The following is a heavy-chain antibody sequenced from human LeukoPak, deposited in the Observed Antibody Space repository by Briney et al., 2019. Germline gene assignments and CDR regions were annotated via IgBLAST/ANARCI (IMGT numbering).Heavy chain of an antibody. CDR2: IYYSGST. CDR3: ASGGCSGGSCYQFDY. J-gene: IGHJ4*02. D-gene: IGHD2-15*01. V-gene: IGHV4-59*01. Sequence: SETLSLTCTVSGGSISSYYWSWIRQPPGKGLEWIGYIYYSGSTNYNPSLKSRVTISVDTSKNQFSLKLSSVTAADTAVYYCASGGCSGGSCYQFDYWGQGTLVTVSS. CDR1: GGSISSYY.